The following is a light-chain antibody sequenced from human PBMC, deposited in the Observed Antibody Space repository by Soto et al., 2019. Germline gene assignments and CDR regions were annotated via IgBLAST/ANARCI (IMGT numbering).Light chain of an antibody. CDR2: GAS. Sequence: DIVMTQSPATLSVSPGVRVTLSCRASQSLTRNVAWYQQRPGQAPRVLIYGASARATDIPARFSGSGSGTDYTLTISSLHSDDFAVYYCQQYYNWPPWTCGQGNKVEV. CDR1: QSLTRN. V-gene: IGKV3D-15*01. J-gene: IGKJ1*01. CDR3: QQYYNWPPWT.